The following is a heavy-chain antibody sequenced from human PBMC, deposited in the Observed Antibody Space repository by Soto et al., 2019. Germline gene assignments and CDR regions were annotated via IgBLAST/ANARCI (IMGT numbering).Heavy chain of an antibody. Sequence: VHLVQSGAEVKKPGSSVTVSCKTSGGTFSSYSFTWVRQAPGQGLEWMGEIIPILNTAKFAQKIQSRITITADEPTSAVYMDLSSLSPDDTAVYYCARVDYDSTYGFYYYGLDVWGQGTTVTVSS. J-gene: IGHJ6*02. CDR2: IIPILNTA. CDR1: GGTFSSYS. CDR3: ARVDYDSTYGFYYYGLDV. V-gene: IGHV1-69*01. D-gene: IGHD3-10*01.